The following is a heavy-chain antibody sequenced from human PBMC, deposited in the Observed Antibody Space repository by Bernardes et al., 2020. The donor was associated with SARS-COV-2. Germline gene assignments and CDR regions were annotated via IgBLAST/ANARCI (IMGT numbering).Heavy chain of an antibody. CDR3: VGDLIGDY. V-gene: IGHV3-21*01. CDR2: ISSTSSYI. CDR1: GFTFSSYT. J-gene: IGHJ4*02. Sequence: GGSLRLSCAGSGFTFSSYTMNWVRQAPGKGLEWVSAISSTSSYIYYADSVKGRFTISRDNAKNSLYLQMNSLRDEDTAVYYCVGDLIGDYWCQGTPVTVSS.